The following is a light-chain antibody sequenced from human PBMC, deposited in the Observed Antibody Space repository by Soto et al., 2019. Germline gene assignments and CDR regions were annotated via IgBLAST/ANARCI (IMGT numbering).Light chain of an antibody. V-gene: IGLV4-60*02. Sequence: QSVLTQSSSASASLGSSVKVTCTLSSGHSSYIIAWHQQQPGKAPRYLMKLEGSGSYNKGSGVPDRFAGSSSGADRYLTISSLQFEDEADYYCETWDSNTHTVFGGGTQLTVL. J-gene: IGLJ3*02. CDR1: SGHSSYI. CDR2: LEGSGSY. CDR3: ETWDSNTHTV.